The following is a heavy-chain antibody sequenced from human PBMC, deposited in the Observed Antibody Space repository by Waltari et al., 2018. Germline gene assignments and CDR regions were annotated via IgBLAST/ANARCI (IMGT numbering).Heavy chain of an antibody. CDR3: AKSSGSYYEVFDY. J-gene: IGHJ4*02. D-gene: IGHD1-26*01. CDR2: ISGSGGTT. CDR1: GFDFAYYG. Sequence: EVRLVESGGGLVQPGGSLRLSCAAYGFDFAYYGMSWVRQAPGKGLECVSSISGSGGTTYYADSVKGRFTMSKDNSKNTLFLQMNSLRVDDTADYYCAKSSGSYYEVFDYWGRGTLVTVSS. V-gene: IGHV3-23*04.